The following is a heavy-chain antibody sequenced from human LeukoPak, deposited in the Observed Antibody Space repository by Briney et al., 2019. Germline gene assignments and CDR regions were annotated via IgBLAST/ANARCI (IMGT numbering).Heavy chain of an antibody. Sequence: GGSLRLSCAASGFTLDDYAMHWVRQAPGKGLEGVSGINWNSGDIGYADSVKGRFTISRDNAKNCLYLQMNSLRAEDTALYYCAKDFTSRGYTYGLGGYWGQGTLVTVSS. CDR1: GFTLDDYA. D-gene: IGHD5-18*01. J-gene: IGHJ4*02. CDR3: AKDFTSRGYTYGLGGY. V-gene: IGHV3-9*01. CDR2: INWNSGDI.